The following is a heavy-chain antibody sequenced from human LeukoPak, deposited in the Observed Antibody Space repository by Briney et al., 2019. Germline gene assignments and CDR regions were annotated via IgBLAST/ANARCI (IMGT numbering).Heavy chain of an antibody. CDR3: AREAARSYYYYYMDV. Sequence: SETLSLTCTVSGYSISSGYYWGWIRQPPGKGLEWIGSIYYSGSTYYNPSLKSRVTISVDTSKNQFSLKLSSVTAADTAVYYCAREAARSYYYYYMDVWGKGTTVTVSS. V-gene: IGHV4-38-2*02. CDR2: IYYSGST. CDR1: GYSISSGYY. J-gene: IGHJ6*03. D-gene: IGHD6-25*01.